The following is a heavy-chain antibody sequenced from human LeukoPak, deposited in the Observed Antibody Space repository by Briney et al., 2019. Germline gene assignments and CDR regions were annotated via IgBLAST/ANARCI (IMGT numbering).Heavy chain of an antibody. Sequence: GGSLRLSCAASGFTFSDYWMSWVRHAPGKGLEWVANIKQDGSEKYYVDSVKGRFTISRDNAKNSLYLQMNSLRAEDTAVYYCARRYFDYWGQGTLVTVSS. CDR1: GFTFSDYW. CDR2: IKQDGSEK. D-gene: IGHD3-9*01. V-gene: IGHV3-7*01. J-gene: IGHJ4*02. CDR3: ARRYFDY.